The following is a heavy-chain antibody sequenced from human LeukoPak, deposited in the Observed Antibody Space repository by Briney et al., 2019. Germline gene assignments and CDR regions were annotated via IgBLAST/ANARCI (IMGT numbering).Heavy chain of an antibody. CDR3: ARDISNNNPFNWFDH. Sequence: GASVKVSCKASGYTFTSYAISWVRQAPGQGLDWMGWINPYNGNTNYAQKLQGRVTITTDTSTSAAYMELKSLRSDDTAVYYCARDISNNNPFNWFDHWGQGTLVTVSS. CDR1: GYTFTSYA. CDR2: INPYNGNT. D-gene: IGHD1-14*01. J-gene: IGHJ5*02. V-gene: IGHV1-18*01.